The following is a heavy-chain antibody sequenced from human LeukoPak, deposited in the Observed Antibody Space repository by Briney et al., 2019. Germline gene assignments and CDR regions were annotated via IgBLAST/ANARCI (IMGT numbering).Heavy chain of an antibody. CDR2: IIPIFGTA. CDR1: GGTFSSYA. Sequence: SVKVSCKASGGTFSSYAISWVRQAPGQGLEWMGGIIPIFGTANYAQRFQGRVTITADESTSTAYMELSSLRSEDTAVYYCARTGYCSSASCYTASRPYYYYMDVWGKGTTVTVSS. CDR3: ARTGYCSSASCYTASRPYYYYMDV. D-gene: IGHD2-2*02. J-gene: IGHJ6*03. V-gene: IGHV1-69*01.